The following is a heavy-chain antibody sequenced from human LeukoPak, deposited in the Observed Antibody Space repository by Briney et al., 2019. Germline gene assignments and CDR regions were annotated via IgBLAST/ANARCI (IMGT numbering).Heavy chain of an antibody. D-gene: IGHD5-18*01. J-gene: IGHJ6*03. V-gene: IGHV4-34*01. CDR1: GGSFSDYY. CDR3: VRVGYSYVINDWSRTGLGAYPTKHYYHMDV. CDR2: INPSGST. Sequence: SETLSLTCAVYGGSFSDYYWGWIRQPPGKGLEWIGEINPSGSTNYSPSLKSRVTISVDTSKHQFSLKLSSVAAADTAVYFCVRVGYSYVINDWSRTGLGAYPTKHYYHMDVWDKGATVTVSS.